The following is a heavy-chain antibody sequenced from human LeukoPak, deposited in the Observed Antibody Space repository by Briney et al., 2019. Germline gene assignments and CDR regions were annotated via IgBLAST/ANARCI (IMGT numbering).Heavy chain of an antibody. CDR3: ARGDTAMANLYYYYYMDV. CDR1: GFTFSSYG. Sequence: PGGTLRLSCAASGFTFSSYGMSWVRQAPGKGLEWVSAISGSGGSTYYADSVKGRFTISRDNAKNSLYLQMNSLRAEDTAVYYCARGDTAMANLYYYYYMDVWGKGTTVTVSS. V-gene: IGHV3-23*01. J-gene: IGHJ6*03. D-gene: IGHD5-18*01. CDR2: ISGSGGST.